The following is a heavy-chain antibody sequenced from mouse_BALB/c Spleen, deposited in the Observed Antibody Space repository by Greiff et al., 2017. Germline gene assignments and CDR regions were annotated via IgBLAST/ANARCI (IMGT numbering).Heavy chain of an antibody. CDR3: ARDYDYDEGTDY. V-gene: IGHV14-3*02. CDR2: IDPANGNT. CDR1: GFNIKDTY. D-gene: IGHD2-4*01. Sequence: VQLQQSGAELVKPGASVKLSCTASGFNIKDTYMHWVKQRPEQGLEWIGRIDPANGNTKYDPKFQGKATITADTPSNTAYLQLSSLTSEDTAVYYCARDYDYDEGTDYWGQGTTLTVSS. J-gene: IGHJ2*01.